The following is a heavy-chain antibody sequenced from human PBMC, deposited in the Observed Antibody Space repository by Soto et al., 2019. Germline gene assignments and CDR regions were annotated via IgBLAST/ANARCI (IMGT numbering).Heavy chain of an antibody. V-gene: IGHV3-30*04. CDR1: GYTFGRFA. CDR3: VRYQSSTVITAAHVHP. Sequence: QVQLVESGGGVVQPGRSLRLSCVGSGYTFGRFAMDWVRQAPGKGLEWLAVIAYDGSTKYYADSVKRRFTISRDNSRNTLYMEMNSLRPEDTAVYYCVRYQSSTVITAAHVHPWGQGTPVTVSS. CDR2: IAYDGSTK. J-gene: IGHJ5*02. D-gene: IGHD4-17*01.